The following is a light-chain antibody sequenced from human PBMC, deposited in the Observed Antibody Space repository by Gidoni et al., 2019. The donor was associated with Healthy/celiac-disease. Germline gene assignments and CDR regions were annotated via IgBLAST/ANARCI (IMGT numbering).Light chain of an antibody. Sequence: DIQMTQSPSSLSASVGDRVTITCQASQDISNYLNWYQQKPGKAPKLLIYDASNLETGVPSRFSGSGSGTDFTFTISRLQPEDIETYYCQQYDPPRYTVGQGTKLEIK. CDR2: DAS. V-gene: IGKV1-33*01. CDR1: QDISNY. J-gene: IGKJ2*01. CDR3: QQYDPPRYT.